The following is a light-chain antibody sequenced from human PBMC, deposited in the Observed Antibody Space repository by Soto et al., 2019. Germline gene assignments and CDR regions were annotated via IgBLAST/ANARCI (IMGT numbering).Light chain of an antibody. Sequence: QSALTQPASVSGSPGQSITISCTGTSSHVGGYNYVSWYQQHPGEAPKLMIYGVTNRPSGVSNRFSGSKSGNTASLTISGLQAEDEADYYCSSSTSSTTRVVFGGGTKLTVL. CDR1: SSHVGGYNY. V-gene: IGLV2-14*03. CDR2: GVT. J-gene: IGLJ2*01. CDR3: SSSTSSTTRVV.